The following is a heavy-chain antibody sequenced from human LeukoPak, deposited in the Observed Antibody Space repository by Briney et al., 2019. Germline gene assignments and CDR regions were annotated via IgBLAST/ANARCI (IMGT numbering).Heavy chain of an antibody. Sequence: GGSLRLSCAVSGFSPSHVSMSWVRQLPGKGLEWVGRISSKTSGGTTDYAAPVKGRFTISRDDSKNTLSLQMDSLKTEDTGVYHCAAGAFAGTSPYYHYYGLDIWGRGTSVSVSS. CDR1: GFSPSHVS. D-gene: IGHD6-13*01. CDR2: ISSKTSGGTT. V-gene: IGHV3-15*01. CDR3: AAGAFAGTSPYYHYYGLDI. J-gene: IGHJ6*02.